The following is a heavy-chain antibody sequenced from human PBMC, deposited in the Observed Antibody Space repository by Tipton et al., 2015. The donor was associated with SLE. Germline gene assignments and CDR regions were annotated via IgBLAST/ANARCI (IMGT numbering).Heavy chain of an antibody. V-gene: IGHV4-61*01. CDR1: GDSVSSGSYY. CDR2: IYYSGST. Sequence: TLSLTCAVSGDSVSSGSYYWNWIRQPPGKGLEWIGYIYYSGSTNYNPSLKSRVTISVDTSKNQFSLKLSSVTAADTAVYYCARMEQLPQAFDIWGQGTMVTVSS. D-gene: IGHD6-6*01. CDR3: ARMEQLPQAFDI. J-gene: IGHJ3*02.